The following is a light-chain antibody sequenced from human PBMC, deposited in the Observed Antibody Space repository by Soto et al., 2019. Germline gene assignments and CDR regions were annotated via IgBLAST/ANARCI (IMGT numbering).Light chain of an antibody. V-gene: IGKV1-39*01. J-gene: IGKJ1*01. CDR2: AAS. CDR1: QSISSY. CDR3: QQSYSTPRT. Sequence: DIQMTQSPSSLSASVGNRVTITCRASQSISSYLNWYQQKPGKASKLLIYAASSLQSGVASRFGGRGSGADFTLTISSLQPEDFATYYCQQSYSTPRTFGQGTKVEIK.